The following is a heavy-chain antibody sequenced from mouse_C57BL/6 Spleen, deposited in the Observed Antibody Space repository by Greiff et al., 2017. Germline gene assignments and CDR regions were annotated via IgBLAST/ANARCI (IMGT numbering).Heavy chain of an antibody. J-gene: IGHJ2*01. V-gene: IGHV7-3*01. CDR1: GFTFTDYY. CDR3: ARSPYYYGSSYVFDY. Sequence: EVHLVESGGGLVQPGGSLSLSCAASGFTFTDYYMSWVRQPPGKALEWLGFIRNKANGYTTEYSASVKGRFTISRDNSQSILYLQMNALRAEYSATYYCARSPYYYGSSYVFDYWGQGTTLTVSS. CDR2: IRNKANGYTT. D-gene: IGHD1-1*01.